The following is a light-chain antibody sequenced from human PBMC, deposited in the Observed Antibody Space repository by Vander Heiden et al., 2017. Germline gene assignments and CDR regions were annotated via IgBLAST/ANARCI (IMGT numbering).Light chain of an antibody. CDR2: AAS. J-gene: IGKJ4*01. CDR1: QSVSSY. Sequence: PGERATLSCRASQSVSSYLAWYQQKPGQAPRLLIYAASNRATGIPARFSGSGSGTDFTLTISSLEPEDFAVYYCQQRSTWPGITFGGGTKVEIK. CDR3: QQRSTWPGIT. V-gene: IGKV3-11*01.